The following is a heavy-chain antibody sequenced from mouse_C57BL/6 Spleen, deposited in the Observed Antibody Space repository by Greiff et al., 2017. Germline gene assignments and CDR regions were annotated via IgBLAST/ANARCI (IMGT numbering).Heavy chain of an antibody. Sequence: QVQLQQPGTELVKPGASVKLSCKASGYTFTSYWMHWVKQRPGQGLEWIGKINPSNGGTNYNEKFKSKATLTVDKSSSTAYMQLSSLTSEDSAVYCWASSAVYGNWGLYFGGWGTGTTVTVSS. V-gene: IGHV1-53*01. CDR2: INPSNGGT. CDR1: GYTFTSYW. D-gene: IGHD2-10*02. CDR3: ASSAVYGNWGLYFGG. J-gene: IGHJ1*03.